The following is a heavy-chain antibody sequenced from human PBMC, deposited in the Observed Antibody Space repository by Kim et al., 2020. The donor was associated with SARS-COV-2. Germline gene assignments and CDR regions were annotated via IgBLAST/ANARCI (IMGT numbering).Heavy chain of an antibody. Sequence: SETLSLTCTVSGDSISRYYWSWIRQPPGKRPEWIGNIFYRGTTNYNSSLKSRVTISVDTSENQFSLKLTSITAADTAVYYCLGHRHQHHLRSFDYWGQG. J-gene: IGHJ4*02. CDR2: IFYRGTT. D-gene: IGHD1-26*01. CDR3: LGHRHQHHLRSFDY. CDR1: GDSISRYY. V-gene: IGHV4-59*13.